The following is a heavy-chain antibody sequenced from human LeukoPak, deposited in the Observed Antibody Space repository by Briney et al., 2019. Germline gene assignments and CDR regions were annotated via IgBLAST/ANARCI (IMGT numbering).Heavy chain of an antibody. D-gene: IGHD5-18*01. J-gene: IGHJ4*02. CDR2: IYPGNSDT. CDR3: ARHKSDTPKTYYFDF. Sequence: GESLKISCKGSGYSFSTFWIGRVRQMPGKGLEWMGIIYPGNSDTRYSPSFQGQVTFSADKSVNTAYLQWSSLKASDTAIYYCARHKSDTPKTYYFDFWGQGTLVTVSS. V-gene: IGHV5-51*01. CDR1: GYSFSTFW.